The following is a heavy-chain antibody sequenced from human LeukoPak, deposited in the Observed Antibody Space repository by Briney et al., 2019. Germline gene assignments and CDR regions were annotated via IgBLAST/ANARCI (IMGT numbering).Heavy chain of an antibody. J-gene: IGHJ4*02. D-gene: IGHD1-26*01. CDR1: AFTFSDYS. V-gene: IGHV3-48*01. Sequence: GGSLRLSCAASAFTFSDYSMNWVRQAPGKGLEWVSYISGRSSTIYYADSVKGRFTVSRDNAKNSMYLQMNSLRAEDTAVYYCARDRIKSGSYYFDYWGQGTLVTVSS. CDR2: ISGRSSTI. CDR3: ARDRIKSGSYYFDY.